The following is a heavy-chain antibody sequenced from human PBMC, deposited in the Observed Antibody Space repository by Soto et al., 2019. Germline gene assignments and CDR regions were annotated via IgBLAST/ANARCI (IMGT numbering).Heavy chain of an antibody. V-gene: IGHV4-30-4*01. J-gene: IGHJ5*02. CDR2: IYHTGTT. D-gene: IGHD2-2*01. Sequence: SETLSLTCSVSGGSISSIDYFWSWIRQPPGKGLEWIGFIYHTGTTYYNPSLRSRVTISIDTSKSQFSMKLNSVTAADTAVYYCARVMAAMQNWLDPWGQGTLVTVSS. CDR1: GGSISSIDYF. CDR3: ARVMAAMQNWLDP.